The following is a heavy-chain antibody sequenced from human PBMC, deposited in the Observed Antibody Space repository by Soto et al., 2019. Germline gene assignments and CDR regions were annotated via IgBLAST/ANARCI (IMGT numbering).Heavy chain of an antibody. D-gene: IGHD2-8*02. V-gene: IGHV1-46*01. CDR3: ASSSLVPEVFDY. J-gene: IGHJ4*02. Sequence: ASVKVSCKASGYSFTSYYLHWVRQAPGQGPEWMGLINPSGGSTTYSQKFQGRVTMTRDTSTTTVYMELSALRSEDTAMYYCASSSLVPEVFDYWGQGTLVTVSS. CDR1: GYSFTSYY. CDR2: INPSGGST.